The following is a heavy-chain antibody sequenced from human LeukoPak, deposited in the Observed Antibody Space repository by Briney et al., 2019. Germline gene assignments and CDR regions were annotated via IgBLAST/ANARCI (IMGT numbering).Heavy chain of an antibody. J-gene: IGHJ4*02. V-gene: IGHV1-69*01. CDR2: IIPIFGTA. CDR3: ARNIVDTAMVAFDY. Sequence: GSSVKVSCKASGGTFSSYAISWVRQAPGQGLEWMGGIIPIFGTANYAQKFQGRVTITADESTSTAYMELSSLRSEDTAVYYCARNIVDTAMVAFDYWGQGTLVTVSS. CDR1: GGTFSSYA. D-gene: IGHD5-18*01.